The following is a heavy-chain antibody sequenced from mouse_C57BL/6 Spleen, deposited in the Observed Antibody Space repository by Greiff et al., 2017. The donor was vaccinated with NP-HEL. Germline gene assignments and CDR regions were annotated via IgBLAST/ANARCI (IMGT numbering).Heavy chain of an antibody. Sequence: SGAEFVKPGASVKMSCKASGYTFTSYWITWVKQRPGQGLEWIGDIYPGSGSTNYNEKFKSKATLTVDTSSSTAYMQLSSLTSEDSAVYYCARGRDYFDYWGQGTTLTVSS. CDR1: GYTFTSYW. J-gene: IGHJ2*01. CDR3: ARGRDYFDY. CDR2: IYPGSGST. V-gene: IGHV1-55*01.